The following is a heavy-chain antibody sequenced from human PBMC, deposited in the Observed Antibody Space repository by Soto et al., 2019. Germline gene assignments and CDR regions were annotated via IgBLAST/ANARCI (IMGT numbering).Heavy chain of an antibody. CDR2: IYHSGST. D-gene: IGHD3-22*01. CDR1: GGSMSNSNW. J-gene: IGHJ5*02. Sequence: QVQLQESGPGLMKPSGTLSLTCTVSGGSMSNSNWWTWVRQSPGKGLEWIGDIYHSGSTNYNPSFKSRVTISIDKSKNQFSLKLNSVTAADTAVYYCAREPVYIYDRSVRATDWLDPWGQGTLVTVSS. CDR3: AREPVYIYDRSVRATDWLDP. V-gene: IGHV4-4*02.